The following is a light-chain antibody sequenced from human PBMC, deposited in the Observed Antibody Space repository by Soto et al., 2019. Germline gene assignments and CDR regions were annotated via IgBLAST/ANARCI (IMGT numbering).Light chain of an antibody. CDR1: QSVYNN. V-gene: IGKV3-15*01. CDR3: QETYRSPVT. J-gene: IGKJ2*01. Sequence: EIVMTQSPATLSVSPGARATLSCRASQSVYNNLAWYQQKPGQAPRLLIYGASTRPTGIPARFSGSGSGTEFTLTISSLQSEDFATYYCQETYRSPVTFGQGTKVEIK. CDR2: GAS.